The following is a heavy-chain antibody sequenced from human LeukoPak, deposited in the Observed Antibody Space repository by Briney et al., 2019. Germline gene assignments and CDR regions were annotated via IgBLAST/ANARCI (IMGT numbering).Heavy chain of an antibody. D-gene: IGHD6-19*01. V-gene: IGHV4-59*01. CDR3: ARGSGWYAY. CDR2: IYYSGST. J-gene: IGHJ4*02. Sequence: SETLSLTCTVSSDSISSSYWSWIRQPPGKGLEWIGYIYYSGSTNYNPSLKSRVTMSVDTSKNQFSLKLSSVTAADTAVYYCARGSGWYAYWGQGTLVTVSS. CDR1: SDSISSSY.